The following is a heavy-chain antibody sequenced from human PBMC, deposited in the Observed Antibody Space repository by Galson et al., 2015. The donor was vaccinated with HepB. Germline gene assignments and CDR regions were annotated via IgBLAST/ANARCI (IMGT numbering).Heavy chain of an antibody. Sequence: SLRLSCAASGFTFSSYAMHWVRQAPGKGLEWVAVISYDGSNKYYADSVKGRFTISRDNSKNTLSLQMSSLRAEDTAIYYCARELLGGYSYGYFDYWGQGTELTVTS. D-gene: IGHD5-18*01. V-gene: IGHV3-30-3*01. CDR2: ISYDGSNK. CDR1: GFTFSSYA. J-gene: IGHJ4*02. CDR3: ARELLGGYSYGYFDY.